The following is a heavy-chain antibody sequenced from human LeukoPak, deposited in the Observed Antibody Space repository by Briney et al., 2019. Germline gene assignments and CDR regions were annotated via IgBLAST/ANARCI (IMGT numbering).Heavy chain of an antibody. Sequence: PSETLSLTCTVSGGSISSYYWSWIRQPPGKGLEWIGYIYYSGSTNYNPSLKSRVTISVDTSKNQFSLKLSSVTAADTAVYYCARDRSGSVSYYTRYYGMDVWGQGTTVTVSS. CDR2: IYYSGST. CDR1: GGSISSYY. V-gene: IGHV4-59*01. J-gene: IGHJ6*02. D-gene: IGHD3-10*01. CDR3: ARDRSGSVSYYTRYYGMDV.